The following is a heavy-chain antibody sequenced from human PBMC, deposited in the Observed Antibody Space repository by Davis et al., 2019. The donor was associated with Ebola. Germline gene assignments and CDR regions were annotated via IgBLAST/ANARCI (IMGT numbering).Heavy chain of an antibody. V-gene: IGHV1-18*01. CDR2: ISPYNCNP. J-gene: IGHJ3*02. D-gene: IGHD3-22*01. CDR1: GYSFITCG. CDR3: ARDYCDSSGYYYDTFDI. Sequence: AASVKVSCKASGYSFITCGISWVRQAPGQGLEWVGWISPYNCNPNYAQKLQDRVTMTTDKSTSTAYMELRSLRSDDTALYYCARDYCDSSGYYYDTFDIWGQGTMVTVSS.